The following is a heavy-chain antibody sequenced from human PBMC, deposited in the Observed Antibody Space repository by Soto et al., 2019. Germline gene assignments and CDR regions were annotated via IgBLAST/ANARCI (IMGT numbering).Heavy chain of an antibody. D-gene: IGHD6-13*01. CDR3: ARGIVIAAAGTRWFDP. V-gene: IGHV1-8*01. Sequence: GFSVKVSCKASGYTFTSYDINWVRQATGQGLEWMGWMNPNSGNTGYAQKFQGRVTMTRNTSISTAYMELSSLRSEDTAVYYCARGIVIAAAGTRWFDPWGQGTLVTVSS. CDR2: MNPNSGNT. CDR1: GYTFTSYD. J-gene: IGHJ5*02.